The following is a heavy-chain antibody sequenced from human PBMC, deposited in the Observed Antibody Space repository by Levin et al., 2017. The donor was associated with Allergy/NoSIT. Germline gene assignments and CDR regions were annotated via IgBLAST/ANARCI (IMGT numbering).Heavy chain of an antibody. V-gene: IGHV1-24*01. Sequence: ASVKVSCKVSGYTLTELSMHWVRQAPGKGLEWMGGFDPEDGETIYAQKFQGRVTMTEDTSTDTAYMELSSLRSEDTAVYYCYSSGWYLGTFDYWGQGTLVTVSS. CDR1: GYTLTELS. D-gene: IGHD6-19*01. J-gene: IGHJ4*02. CDR3: YSSGWYLGTFDY. CDR2: FDPEDGET.